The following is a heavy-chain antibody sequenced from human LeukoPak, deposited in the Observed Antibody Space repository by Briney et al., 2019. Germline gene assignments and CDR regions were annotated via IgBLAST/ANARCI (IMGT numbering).Heavy chain of an antibody. D-gene: IGHD6-19*01. CDR1: GGSFSGYY. CDR3: ARGTLDSGYSSGWYLRNHDY. Sequence: PSETLSLTCSVYGGSFSGYYWSWLRQPPGKGLEWIGEINHSGSTNYNPSLKSRVTISVDTSKNQFSLKLSSVTAADTAVYYCARGTLDSGYSSGWYLRNHDYWGQGTLVTVSS. CDR2: INHSGST. J-gene: IGHJ4*02. V-gene: IGHV4-34*01.